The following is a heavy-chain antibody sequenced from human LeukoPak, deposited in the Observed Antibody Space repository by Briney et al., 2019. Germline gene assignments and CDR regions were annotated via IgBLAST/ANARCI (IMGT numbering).Heavy chain of an antibody. CDR1: GFTFSSYA. Sequence: GGSLRLSCAASGFTFSSYAMHWVRQAPGKGLEWVAVISYDGSNKYYADSVKGRFTISRDNSKNTLYLQMNSLRAEDTAVYYCARDPAFWSGYYFDYWGQGTLVTVSS. V-gene: IGHV3-30-3*01. CDR2: ISYDGSNK. J-gene: IGHJ4*02. D-gene: IGHD3-3*01. CDR3: ARDPAFWSGYYFDY.